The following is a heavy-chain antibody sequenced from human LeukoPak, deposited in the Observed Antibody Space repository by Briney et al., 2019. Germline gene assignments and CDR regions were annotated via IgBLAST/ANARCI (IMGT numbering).Heavy chain of an antibody. J-gene: IGHJ4*02. CDR1: GYTFTVYY. V-gene: IGHV1-2*02. CDR2: INPNSGGT. D-gene: IGHD2-15*01. Sequence: ASLKASCKPSGYTFTVYYMHWVRQAPGQGLEWMGWINPNSGGTNYAQKFQGRVTMSRDTSISTAYMELSRLRSDDRAVYYCARDSIGYCSGGSCYSQVPLDYWGQGTLVTVSS. CDR3: ARDSIGYCSGGSCYSQVPLDY.